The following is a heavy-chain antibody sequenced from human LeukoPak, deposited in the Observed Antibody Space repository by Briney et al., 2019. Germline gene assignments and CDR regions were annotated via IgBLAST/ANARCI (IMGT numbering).Heavy chain of an antibody. J-gene: IGHJ4*02. CDR3: ARNLSGVTGYTYGRGIDY. CDR1: GFTFSSYF. Sequence: GGSLRLSCAASGFTFSSYFMSWVRQAPGKGLEWVANIKKDGSEKYYVDSVKGRFTISRDNAKKSLYLQMNSLRAEDTAVYYCARNLSGVTGYTYGRGIDYWGQGTLVTVSS. D-gene: IGHD5-18*01. V-gene: IGHV3-7*01. CDR2: IKKDGSEK.